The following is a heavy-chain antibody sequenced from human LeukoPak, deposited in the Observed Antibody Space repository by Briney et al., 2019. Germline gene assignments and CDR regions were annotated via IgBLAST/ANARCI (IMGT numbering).Heavy chain of an antibody. CDR1: GASINTHY. J-gene: IGHJ2*01. CDR2: IYISGST. D-gene: IGHD6-19*01. CDR3: ARVLEGSSGQHWYFDL. Sequence: SETLSLTCSVSGASINTHYWTWIRQPAGKGLEWIGRIYISGSTNYNPSHKSRVTISVDTSKNQFSLRLSSVTAADTAVYYCARVLEGSSGQHWYFDLWGRGTLVTVTS. V-gene: IGHV4-4*07.